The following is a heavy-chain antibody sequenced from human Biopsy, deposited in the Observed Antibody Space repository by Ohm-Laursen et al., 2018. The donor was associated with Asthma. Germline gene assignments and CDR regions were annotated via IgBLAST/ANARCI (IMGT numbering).Heavy chain of an antibody. V-gene: IGHV3-53*01. CDR3: ARGDSSNWSHYYFDY. Sequence: SLRLSCTASGFAVSRDHMFWVRQAPGKGLEWVSVFYSGGTSHTADSVSGRFTTSRDYSKNTLYLQMHSLRAEDTAVYYCARGDSSNWSHYYFDYWGQGTLVTVSS. CDR2: FYSGGTS. CDR1: GFAVSRDH. D-gene: IGHD3-22*01. J-gene: IGHJ4*02.